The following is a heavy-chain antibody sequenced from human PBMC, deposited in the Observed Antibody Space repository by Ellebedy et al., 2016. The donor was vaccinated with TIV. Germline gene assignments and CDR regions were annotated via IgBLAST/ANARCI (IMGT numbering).Heavy chain of an antibody. D-gene: IGHD1-26*01. CDR3: ARQDSGRYGYYGLDV. V-gene: IGHV4-39*01. CDR2: NYYSGRT. J-gene: IGHJ6*02. Sequence: MPSETLSLTCTVSGDSISSSSHYWGWIRQPPGKGLEWIGSNYYSGRTYYNPSLKSRVTISVDTSKNQFSLKLSSVTAADTAVYYCARQDSGRYGYYGLDVWGQGTTVAVSS. CDR1: GDSISSSSHY.